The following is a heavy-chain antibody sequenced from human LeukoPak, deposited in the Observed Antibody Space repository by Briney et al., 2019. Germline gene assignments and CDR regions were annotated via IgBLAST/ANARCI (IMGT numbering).Heavy chain of an antibody. CDR1: GFTFDDYA. J-gene: IGHJ4*02. V-gene: IGHV3-43D*03. D-gene: IGHD2-15*01. CDR3: AKDKERDSTVVGVYYFDY. CDR2: ISWDGGST. Sequence: PGGSLRLSCAASGFTFDDYAMHWVRQAPGKGLEWVSLISWDGGSTYYADSVKGRFTISRDNSKNSLYLQMNSLRAEDTALYYCAKDKERDSTVVGVYYFDYWGQGTLVTVSS.